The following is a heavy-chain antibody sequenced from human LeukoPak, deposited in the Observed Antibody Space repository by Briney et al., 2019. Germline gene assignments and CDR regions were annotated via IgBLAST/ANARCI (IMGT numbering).Heavy chain of an antibody. CDR1: GFTFSSYS. D-gene: IGHD3-22*01. V-gene: IGHV3-21*01. Sequence: GGSLRLSCAASGFTFSSYSMNWVRQAPGKGLEWVSSISSSSSYIYYADSVKGRFTISRDNAKNSLYLQMHSLRAEDTAVYYCARDGRHFDYYDSSGYYEVHWGQGTLVTVSS. CDR2: ISSSSSYI. CDR3: ARDGRHFDYYDSSGYYEVH. J-gene: IGHJ4*02.